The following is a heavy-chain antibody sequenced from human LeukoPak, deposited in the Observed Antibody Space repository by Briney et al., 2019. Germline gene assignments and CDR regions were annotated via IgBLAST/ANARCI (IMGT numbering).Heavy chain of an antibody. V-gene: IGHV3-21*01. D-gene: IGHD7-27*01. Sequence: GGSLRLSCAASGFTFSSYSMNWVRQAPGKGLEWVSSISSSCGYIYYADSVKGRFTISRDNAKNSLYLQMNSLRAEDTAVYYCARGGRQTGLGYWGQGTLVTVSS. CDR3: ARGGRQTGLGY. CDR2: ISSSCGYI. CDR1: GFTFSSYS. J-gene: IGHJ4*02.